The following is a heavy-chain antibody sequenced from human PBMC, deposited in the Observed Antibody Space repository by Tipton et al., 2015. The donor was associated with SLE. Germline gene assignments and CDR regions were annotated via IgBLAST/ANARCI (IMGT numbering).Heavy chain of an antibody. J-gene: IGHJ3*02. D-gene: IGHD3-22*01. V-gene: IGHV4-39*07. CDR1: GGSISSSSYY. CDR2: INYSGST. CDR3: ARGVAYYYDFGALDI. Sequence: TLSLTCTVSGGSISSSSYYWGWIRQPPGKGLEWIGEINYSGSTNYNPSLKSRVTISIGTSKNQLSLELSSVTAADTAVYYCARGVAYYYDFGALDIWGQGTMVTVSS.